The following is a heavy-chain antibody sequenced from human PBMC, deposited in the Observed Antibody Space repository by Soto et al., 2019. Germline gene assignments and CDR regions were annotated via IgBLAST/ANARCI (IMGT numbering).Heavy chain of an antibody. CDR2: ISYDGSNK. V-gene: IGHV3-30*18. Sequence: GGSLRLSCAASGFTFSSYGMHWVRQAPGKGLEWVAVISYDGSNKYYADSVKGRFTISRDNSKNTLYLQMNSLRAEDTAVYYCAKKQYNWNSRYYYYYGMDVWGQGTTVTVSS. D-gene: IGHD1-7*01. CDR1: GFTFSSYG. J-gene: IGHJ6*02. CDR3: AKKQYNWNSRYYYYYGMDV.